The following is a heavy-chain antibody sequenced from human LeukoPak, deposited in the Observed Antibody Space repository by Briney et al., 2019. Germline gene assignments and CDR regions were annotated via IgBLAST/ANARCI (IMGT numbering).Heavy chain of an antibody. V-gene: IGHV1-69*06. CDR1: GCTFSSYA. CDR2: IMPIFGTA. CDR3: ASTRDEEEPAAADNFVDDCGGQSLLIISSGSASAATLQNDS. D-gene: IGHD2-2*01. J-gene: IGHJ5*01. Sequence: SVKVSCKASGCTFSSYAISWVRQAPGQGLEWMGGIMPIFGTANYAQKFQGRVTITADNSTSTAYMELSSLRSEETAIYFCASTRDEEEPAAADNFVDDCGGQSLLIISSGSASAATLQNDS.